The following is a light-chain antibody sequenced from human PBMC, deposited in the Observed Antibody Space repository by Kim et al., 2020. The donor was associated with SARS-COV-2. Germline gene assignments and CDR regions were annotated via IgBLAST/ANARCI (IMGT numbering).Light chain of an antibody. CDR2: ATS. CDR1: QSLNSPY. V-gene: IGKV3-20*01. CDR3: QQYGSSHRT. Sequence: SPGERATLSCRASQSLNSPYLAWYQQKSGQPPRLLIYATSSRATGIPARFSGSGSGTDFTLTISRLEPEDFAVYYCQQYGSSHRTFGQGTKVEIK. J-gene: IGKJ1*01.